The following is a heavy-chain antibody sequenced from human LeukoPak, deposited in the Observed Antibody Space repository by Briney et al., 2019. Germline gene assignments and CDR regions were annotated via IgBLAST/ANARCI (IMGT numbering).Heavy chain of an antibody. CDR3: ARDGYSSSWYGSYWFDP. D-gene: IGHD6-13*01. V-gene: IGHV1-69*05. CDR1: GGTFSSYA. J-gene: IGHJ5*02. CDR2: IIPIFGTA. Sequence: GSSVKVSCKASGGTFSSYAISWVRQAPGKGLEWMGRIIPIFGTANCAQKFQGRVTITTDESTSTAYMELSSLRSEDTAVYYCARDGYSSSWYGSYWFDPWGQGPLVTVSS.